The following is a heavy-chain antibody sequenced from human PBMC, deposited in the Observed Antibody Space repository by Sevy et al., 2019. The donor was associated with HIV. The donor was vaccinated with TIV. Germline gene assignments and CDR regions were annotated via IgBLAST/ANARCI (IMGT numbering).Heavy chain of an antibody. V-gene: IGHV1-24*01. J-gene: IGHJ6*02. CDR1: GYTLTELS. CDR3: ATIYGDGFYYYYGMDV. CDR2: FDPEDGET. Sequence: ASVKVSCKVSGYTLTELSMHWVRQAPGKGLEWMGGFDPEDGETIYAQKFQGRVTMTEDTSTDTAYMELSSLGSEDTAVYYCATIYGDGFYYYYGMDVWGQGTTVTVSS. D-gene: IGHD4-17*01.